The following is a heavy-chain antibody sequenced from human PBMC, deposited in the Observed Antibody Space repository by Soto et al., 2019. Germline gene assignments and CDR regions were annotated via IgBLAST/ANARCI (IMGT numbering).Heavy chain of an antibody. V-gene: IGHV4-31*03. Sequence: TLSLTCTVSGGSIGGGGYYWSWIRQHPGKGLEWIGYIYYSGSTYYNPSLKSRVTISVDTSKNQFSLKLSSVTAADTAVYYCARDFWSGSPYNYGMDVWGQGTTVTVSS. CDR1: GGSIGGGGYY. J-gene: IGHJ6*02. D-gene: IGHD3-3*01. CDR2: IYYSGST. CDR3: ARDFWSGSPYNYGMDV.